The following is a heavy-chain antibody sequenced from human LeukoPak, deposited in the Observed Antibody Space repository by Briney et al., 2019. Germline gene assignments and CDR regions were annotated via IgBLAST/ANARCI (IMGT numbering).Heavy chain of an antibody. CDR1: GGSISSYY. CDR2: INHSGST. V-gene: IGHV4-34*01. J-gene: IGHJ5*02. D-gene: IGHD2-15*01. Sequence: RTSETLSLTCTVSGGSISSYYWSWIRQPPGKGLEWIGEINHSGSTNYNPSLKSRVALSVDTSKNQFSLKLSSVTAADTAVFYCARGGSWYLHNNWFDPWGQGTLVTVSS. CDR3: ARGGSWYLHNNWFDP.